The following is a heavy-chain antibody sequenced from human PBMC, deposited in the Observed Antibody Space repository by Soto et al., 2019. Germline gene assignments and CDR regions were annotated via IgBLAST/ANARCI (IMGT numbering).Heavy chain of an antibody. Sequence: QVQLVQSGGEVKKPGASVKVSCKTSGYTFTTYGISWVRQAPGQGLEWVGWISAHSGKTHYAQKFQGKVTMTTDTSTNTPYLELRSLRSDDTAVYYCARDPYLGDHQYWGQGTLVTVSS. J-gene: IGHJ4*02. CDR3: ARDPYLGDHQY. CDR1: GYTFTTYG. D-gene: IGHD3-16*01. V-gene: IGHV1-18*01. CDR2: ISAHSGKT.